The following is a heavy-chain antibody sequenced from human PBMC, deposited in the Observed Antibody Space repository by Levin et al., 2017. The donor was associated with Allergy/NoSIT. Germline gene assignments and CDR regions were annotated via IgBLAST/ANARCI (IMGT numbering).Heavy chain of an antibody. Sequence: GGSLRLSCAASGFTFDDYGMTWVRQAPGKGLEWVSGIFWNGGNTGYADSVKGRFTISRDNAKNSLYLQMNSLRAEDTALYYFARGISGCAGGYYDGMDVWGKGTTVTVSS. CDR3: ARGISGCAGGYYDGMDV. CDR2: IFWNGGNT. CDR1: GFTFDDYG. V-gene: IGHV3-20*04. D-gene: IGHD5-12*01. J-gene: IGHJ6*04.